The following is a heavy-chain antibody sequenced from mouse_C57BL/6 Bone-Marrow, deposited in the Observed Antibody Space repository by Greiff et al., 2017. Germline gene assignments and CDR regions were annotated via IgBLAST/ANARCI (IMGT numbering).Heavy chain of an antibody. CDR1: GYTFTSYW. CDR3: ASRGAMDY. Sequence: QVQLQQPGAELVMPGASVKLSCKASGYTFTSYWMHWVKQRPGQGLEWIGEIDPSDSYTNYNQKFKGKSTLTGDKSSSTAYMQLSSLTSEDSAVYYCASRGAMDYWGQGTSVTVSS. V-gene: IGHV1-69*01. CDR2: IDPSDSYT. J-gene: IGHJ4*01.